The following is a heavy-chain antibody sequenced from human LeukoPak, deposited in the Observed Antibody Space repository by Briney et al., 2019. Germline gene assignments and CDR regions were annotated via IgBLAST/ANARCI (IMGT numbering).Heavy chain of an antibody. Sequence: TLSLTCTVSGGSISSGGYFWSWIRQPPGKGLEWIGYMYYSGGTYYNPSLKSRVTISLDTSKNQFSLKLTSVPAADTAVYYCAGWLEGSGWVGPYFDYWGQGTLVTVSS. CDR2: MYYSGGT. CDR1: GGSISSGGYF. CDR3: AGWLEGSGWVGPYFDY. D-gene: IGHD6-19*01. J-gene: IGHJ4*02. V-gene: IGHV4-31*03.